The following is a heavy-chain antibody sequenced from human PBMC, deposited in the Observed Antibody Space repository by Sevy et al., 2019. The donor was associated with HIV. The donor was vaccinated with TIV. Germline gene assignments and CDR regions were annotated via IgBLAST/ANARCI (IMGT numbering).Heavy chain of an antibody. CDR2: ISPSGITK. D-gene: IGHD5-18*01. CDR1: GFRFSDYY. V-gene: IGHV3-11*01. CDR3: ARGMGWIQTWLPDY. Sequence: GGSLRLSCEASGFRFSDYYMSWIRVAPGKGLECVSYISPSGITKYYADSVKGRFTISRDFAKNSLSLQMNSLNADDTAVYFCARGMGWIQTWLPDYWGQGTLVTVSS. J-gene: IGHJ4*02.